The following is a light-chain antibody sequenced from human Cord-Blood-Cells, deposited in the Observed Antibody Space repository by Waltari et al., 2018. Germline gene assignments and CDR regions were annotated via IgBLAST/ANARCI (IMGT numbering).Light chain of an antibody. J-gene: IGLJ3*02. CDR1: SGHSSYI. Sequence: QPVLTQSSSASASLGSSVKLTCTLSSGHSSYIIAWHQQQPGKAPRYLMKLEGSGNYNKWSGVPDRFSGSGSGTDRDLTISNLQSEDEASYYCETWDRNRGGFGRGTRPTV. V-gene: IGLV4-60*03. CDR2: LEGSGNY. CDR3: ETWDRNRGG.